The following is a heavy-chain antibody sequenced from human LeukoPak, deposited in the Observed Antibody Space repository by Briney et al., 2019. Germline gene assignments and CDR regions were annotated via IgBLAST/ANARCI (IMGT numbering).Heavy chain of an antibody. CDR3: ARGNYGDYFDP. CDR1: AGSFSGYY. Sequence: SSETLSLTCAVYAGSFSGYYWGWLRQPPGKGLEWIGSIYHSGSTYYDPSLKSRVTISVDTSKNQFSLKLSSVTAADTAVYYCARGNYGDYFDPWGQGTLVTVSS. J-gene: IGHJ5*02. V-gene: IGHV4-38-2*01. D-gene: IGHD4-17*01. CDR2: IYHSGST.